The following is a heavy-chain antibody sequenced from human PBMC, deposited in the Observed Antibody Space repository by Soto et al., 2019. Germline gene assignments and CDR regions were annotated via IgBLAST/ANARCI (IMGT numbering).Heavy chain of an antibody. D-gene: IGHD3-22*01. CDR2: ISGSGGST. V-gene: IGHV3-23*01. Sequence: GGSLRLSCAASGFTFSSYAMSWVRQAPGRGLEWVSAISGSGGSTYYADSVKGRFTISKDNSKNTLYLQMNSLRAEDTAVYYCAKDPITMIVPGGMDVWGQGTTVTVSS. J-gene: IGHJ6*02. CDR1: GFTFSSYA. CDR3: AKDPITMIVPGGMDV.